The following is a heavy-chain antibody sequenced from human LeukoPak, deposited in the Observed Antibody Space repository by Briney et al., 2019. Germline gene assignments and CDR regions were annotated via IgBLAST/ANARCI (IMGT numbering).Heavy chain of an antibody. V-gene: IGHV4-59*01. CDR3: ARGRPDFWTNFYTYFFDS. J-gene: IGHJ4*02. CDR1: AGSISSYY. D-gene: IGHD3/OR15-3a*01. Sequence: SETLSLTCTVSAGSISSYYWTWIRQPPGKELEWIGYIYYSGSTNYDPSLKSRVAISLDTSKNQFSLKLSSVTAADTAIYYCARGRPDFWTNFYTYFFDSWGQGTLVTVSS. CDR2: IYYSGST.